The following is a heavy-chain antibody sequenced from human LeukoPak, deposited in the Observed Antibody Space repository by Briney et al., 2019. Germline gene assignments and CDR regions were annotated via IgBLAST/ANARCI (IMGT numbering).Heavy chain of an antibody. CDR2: TSSSGSYI. V-gene: IGHV3-21*01. CDR1: GFIFSSYS. CDR3: ARGPYGY. D-gene: IGHD3-10*01. J-gene: IGHJ4*02. Sequence: MSGGSLRLSCAASGFIFSSYSMNWVRQAPGKGLEWVSSTSSSGSYIYYADSVKGRFIISRDSAKNSLYLQMNSLRAEDTAVYYCARGPYGYWGQGTLVTVSS.